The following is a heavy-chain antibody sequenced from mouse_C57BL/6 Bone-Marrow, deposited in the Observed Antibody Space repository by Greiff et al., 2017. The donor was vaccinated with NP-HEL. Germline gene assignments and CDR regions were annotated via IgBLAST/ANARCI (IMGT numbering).Heavy chain of an antibody. CDR3: ARWDYGSRFAY. CDR1: GYTFTGYW. Sequence: VQGVESGAELMKPGASVKLSCKATGYTFTGYWIEWVQQRPGHGLEWIGEILPGSGRTNYNEKFKGKATFTADTSSNTAYMQLSSLTTEDSAIYYCARWDYGSRFAYWGQGTLVTVSA. D-gene: IGHD1-1*01. V-gene: IGHV1-9*01. CDR2: ILPGSGRT. J-gene: IGHJ3*01.